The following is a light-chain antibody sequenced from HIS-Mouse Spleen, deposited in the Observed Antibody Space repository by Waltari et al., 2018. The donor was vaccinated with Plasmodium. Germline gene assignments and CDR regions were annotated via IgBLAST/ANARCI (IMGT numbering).Light chain of an antibody. Sequence: QSALTQPASVSGSPGQSITISCTGTSRDVGSYNLVPWYQKHPGKPPKLMIYEGSKRPSGVSNRFSGSKSGNTASLTISGLQAEDEADYYCCSYAGSYTYVFGTGTKVTVL. CDR2: EGS. V-gene: IGLV2-23*01. CDR1: SRDVGSYNL. J-gene: IGLJ1*01. CDR3: CSYAGSYTYV.